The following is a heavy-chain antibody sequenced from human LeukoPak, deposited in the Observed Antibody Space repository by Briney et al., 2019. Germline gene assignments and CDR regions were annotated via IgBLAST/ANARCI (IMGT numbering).Heavy chain of an antibody. CDR1: GYTFTSYG. D-gene: IGHD2-2*01. CDR2: ISAYNGNT. CDR3: ARSGYCSGASCYGEGIDY. Sequence: ASVKVSCKASGYTFTSYGISWVRQAPGQGLEWMGWISAYNGNTNYAQKLQGRVTMTTDTSTSTAYMELRSLRSDDTAVYYCARSGYCSGASCYGEGIDYWGQGTLVTVSS. V-gene: IGHV1-18*01. J-gene: IGHJ4*02.